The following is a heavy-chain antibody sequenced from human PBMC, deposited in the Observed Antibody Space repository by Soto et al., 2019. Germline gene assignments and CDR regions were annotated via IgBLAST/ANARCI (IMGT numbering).Heavy chain of an antibody. J-gene: IGHJ4*02. CDR3: ARLGTNGQTLDY. CDR2: ISYSGST. Sequence: SETLSLTCSVSGASITTYYWSWIRQPPGKGLEWIGSISYSGSTKYNPSLESRVMISLDTSKNQFSLRLTSVTAADTAVYYCARLGTNGQTLDYWGQGTLVTVSS. V-gene: IGHV4-59*12. CDR1: GASITTYY. D-gene: IGHD3-16*01.